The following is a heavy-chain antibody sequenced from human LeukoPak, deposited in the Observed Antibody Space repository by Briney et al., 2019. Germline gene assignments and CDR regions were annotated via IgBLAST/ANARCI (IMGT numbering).Heavy chain of an antibody. Sequence: ASVKVSCKTSGYTSTNFGISWVRQAPGQGLEWMGWISAYNGDTNYPQKLQGRVTVTTDKTTSTTYMELRSLRSDDTAVYYCARKPQRLPPDYWGQGTLVTVSS. CDR1: GYTSTNFG. D-gene: IGHD4-11*01. J-gene: IGHJ4*02. V-gene: IGHV1-18*01. CDR2: ISAYNGDT. CDR3: ARKPQRLPPDY.